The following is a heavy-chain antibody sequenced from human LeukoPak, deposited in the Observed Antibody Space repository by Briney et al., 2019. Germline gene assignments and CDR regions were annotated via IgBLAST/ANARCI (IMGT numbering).Heavy chain of an antibody. CDR1: GFTFSSIS. D-gene: IGHD3-10*02. J-gene: IGHJ4*02. CDR3: ARGGLFAYYFDY. CDR2: IKGDEMTT. Sequence: GGSLRLSCAASGFTFSSISMNWVRQAPGKGLEWVSRIKGDEMTTNYADSVEGRFTISRDNAKNTVYLEINSLRAEDTAVYYCARGGLFAYYFDYWGQGTLVTVPS. V-gene: IGHV3-74*01.